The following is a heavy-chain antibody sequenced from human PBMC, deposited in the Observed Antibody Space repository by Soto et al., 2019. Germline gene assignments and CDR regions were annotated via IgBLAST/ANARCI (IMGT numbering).Heavy chain of an antibody. Sequence: SETLSLTCAFYGGSFSGYYWSWIRQPPGKGLEWIGEINHSGSTNYNPSLKSRVTISVDTSKNQFSLKLSSVTAADTAVYYCARTIAAAGSRGIDYWGQGTLVTFSS. CDR1: GGSFSGYY. V-gene: IGHV4-34*01. D-gene: IGHD6-13*01. J-gene: IGHJ4*02. CDR3: ARTIAAAGSRGIDY. CDR2: INHSGST.